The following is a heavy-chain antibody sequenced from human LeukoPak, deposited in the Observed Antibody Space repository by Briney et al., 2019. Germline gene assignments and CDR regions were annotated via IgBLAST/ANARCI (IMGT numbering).Heavy chain of an antibody. CDR2: ITNSGSHT. Sequence: GGSLRLSCAASGFTFSNYAMNWVRQAPGKGLEWVSSITNSGSHTYYADSVKGRFTISRDNAKNSLFLQMNSLRAEDTAVYFCASESVVVTGIFDCWGQGTLVTVSS. CDR3: ASESVVVTGIFDC. CDR1: GFTFSNYA. V-gene: IGHV3-21*01. D-gene: IGHD2-21*02. J-gene: IGHJ4*02.